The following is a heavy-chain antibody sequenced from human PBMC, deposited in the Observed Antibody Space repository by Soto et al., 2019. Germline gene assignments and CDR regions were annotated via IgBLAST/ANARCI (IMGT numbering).Heavy chain of an antibody. V-gene: IGHV3-48*03. Sequence: GGSLRLSCVASGFTLSDYEMNWVRQAPGKGLEWVSYISTSSSAIFYAGSVKGRFTVSRDNAKNSLFLHMNSLRAEDTAVYYCTRWRTMHYCGMDVWGQGTTVTVS. CDR1: GFTLSDYE. CDR2: ISTSSSAI. CDR3: TRWRTMHYCGMDV. J-gene: IGHJ6*02. D-gene: IGHD3-3*02.